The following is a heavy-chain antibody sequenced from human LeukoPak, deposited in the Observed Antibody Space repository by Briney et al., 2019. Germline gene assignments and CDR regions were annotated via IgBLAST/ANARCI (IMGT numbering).Heavy chain of an antibody. CDR2: IRYDGSDK. J-gene: IGHJ4*02. Sequence: GGSLRLSCAASGFIFSGYDMHWVRQAPGKGLEGVAFIRYDGSDKSYADSVKGRFTISRDNSKNTLYLQMNSLRTEDMAVYYCAMDTGTYFEDYWGQGTLVTVSS. CDR3: AMDTGTYFEDY. V-gene: IGHV3-30*02. CDR1: GFIFSGYD. D-gene: IGHD1-26*01.